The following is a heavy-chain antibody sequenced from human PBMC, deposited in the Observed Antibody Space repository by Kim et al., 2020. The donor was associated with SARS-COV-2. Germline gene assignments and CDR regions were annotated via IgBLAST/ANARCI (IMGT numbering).Heavy chain of an antibody. CDR1: GFTFSSYA. J-gene: IGHJ6*02. Sequence: GGSLRLSCAASGFTFSSYAMHWVRQAPGKGLEWVAVISYDGSNKYYADSVKGRFTISRDNSKNTLYLQMNSLRAEDTAGYYCARARGGSYYYGMDVWGQGTRVPVSS. CDR3: ARARGGSYYYGMDV. CDR2: ISYDGSNK. V-gene: IGHV3-30-3*01. D-gene: IGHD1-26*01.